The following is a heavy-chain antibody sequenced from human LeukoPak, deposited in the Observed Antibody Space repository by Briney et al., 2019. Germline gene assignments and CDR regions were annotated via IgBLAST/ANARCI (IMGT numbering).Heavy chain of an antibody. Sequence: GGSLRLSCAASGFTFSSYGMHWVRQAPGKGLKWVAVIWYDGSNKYYADSVKGRFTISRDNSKNTLYLQMSSLGAEDTAVYYCARDSGFGELLYLDYWGQGTLVTVSS. J-gene: IGHJ4*02. CDR3: ARDSGFGELLYLDY. D-gene: IGHD3-10*01. CDR1: GFTFSSYG. V-gene: IGHV3-33*01. CDR2: IWYDGSNK.